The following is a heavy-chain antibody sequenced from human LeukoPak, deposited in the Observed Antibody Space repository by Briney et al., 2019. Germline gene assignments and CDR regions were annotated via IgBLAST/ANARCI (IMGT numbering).Heavy chain of an antibody. CDR2: INHSGST. V-gene: IGHV4-34*01. CDR3: ARGGFYGDLLDC. J-gene: IGHJ4*02. D-gene: IGHD4-17*01. CDR1: GGSFSTYY. Sequence: SETLSLTCAVYGGSFSTYYWTWIRQPPGKGLEWIGEINHSGSTNYNPSLKGRVTISVDTSNNQFSLELSSVTAADTAMYYCARGGFYGDLLDCWGQGTLVTVSS.